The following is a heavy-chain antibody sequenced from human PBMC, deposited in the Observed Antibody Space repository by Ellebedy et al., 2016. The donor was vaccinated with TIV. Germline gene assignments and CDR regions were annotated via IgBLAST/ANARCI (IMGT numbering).Heavy chain of an antibody. CDR2: ISSSSSTI. Sequence: GESLKISCEASGFIFSDYEMNWVRQAPGKGLEWVSYISSSSSTIHYADSVKGRFTISRDNANNSLYLQMSHLRADDTAMYYCAKDTSFGEPHWGQGTLVIVSS. D-gene: IGHD3-10*01. J-gene: IGHJ4*02. V-gene: IGHV3-48*04. CDR3: AKDTSFGEPH. CDR1: GFIFSDYE.